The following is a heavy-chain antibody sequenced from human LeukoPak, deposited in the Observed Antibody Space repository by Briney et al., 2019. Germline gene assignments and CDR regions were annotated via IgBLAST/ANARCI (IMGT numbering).Heavy chain of an antibody. D-gene: IGHD1-26*01. CDR3: AKDREGI. V-gene: IGHV3-30*18. CDR2: ISYDGSNK. J-gene: IGHJ3*02. Sequence: GVSLRLSCAASGFTFSSYGMHWVRQAPGKGLEWVAVISYDGSNKYYADSVKGRFTISRDNSKNTLYLQMNSLGAEDTAVYYCAKDREGIWGQGTMVTVSS. CDR1: GFTFSSYG.